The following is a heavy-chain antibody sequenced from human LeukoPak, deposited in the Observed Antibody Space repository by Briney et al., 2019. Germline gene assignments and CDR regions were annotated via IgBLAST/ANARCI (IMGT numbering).Heavy chain of an antibody. J-gene: IGHJ4*02. CDR2: ISSNGGST. V-gene: IGHV3-64*01. D-gene: IGHD5-12*01. CDR1: GFTFSSYA. CDR3: ARGWIFDY. Sequence: GGSLRLSCAASGFTFSSYAMHWVRQAPGKGLEYVSAISSNGGSTYYANSVKGRFTISRDNSKNTLYLQMGSLRAEDMAVYYCARGWIFDYWGQGTLVTVSS.